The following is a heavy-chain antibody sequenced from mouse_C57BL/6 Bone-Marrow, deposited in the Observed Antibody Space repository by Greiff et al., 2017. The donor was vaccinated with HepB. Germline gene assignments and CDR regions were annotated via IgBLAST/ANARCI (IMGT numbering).Heavy chain of an antibody. Sequence: VQLQQSGAELARPGASVKMSCKASGYTFTSYTMHWVKQRPGQGLEWIGYINPSSGYTKYNQKFKDKATLTADKSSSTAYMQLSSLTSEDSAVYYCASKGVVAHWYFDVWGTGTTVTVSS. CDR3: ASKGVVAHWYFDV. V-gene: IGHV1-4*01. CDR2: INPSSGYT. J-gene: IGHJ1*03. CDR1: GYTFTSYT. D-gene: IGHD1-1*01.